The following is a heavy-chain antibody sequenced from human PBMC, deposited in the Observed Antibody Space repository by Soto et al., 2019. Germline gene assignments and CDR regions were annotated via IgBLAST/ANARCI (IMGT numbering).Heavy chain of an antibody. CDR2: IWSDGSNK. V-gene: IGHV3-33*01. Sequence: QVQLVESGGGVVQPGRSLRLSCAASGFTFSSYGMHWVRQAPGKGLEWVAVIWSDGSNKYYADSVKGRFTISRDNSKNTLYLQMNSLRAEDTAVYYCARDHYVLRFLEWLPDYYYYYGMDVWGQGTTVTVSS. CDR3: ARDHYVLRFLEWLPDYYYYYGMDV. D-gene: IGHD3-3*01. CDR1: GFTFSSYG. J-gene: IGHJ6*02.